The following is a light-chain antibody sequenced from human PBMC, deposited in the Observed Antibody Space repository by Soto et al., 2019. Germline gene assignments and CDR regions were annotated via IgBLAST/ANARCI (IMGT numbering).Light chain of an antibody. J-gene: IGKJ1*01. Sequence: DIQITQSPSTLSASVGDRVTITCRASQSISSWLAWYQQKPGKAPKLLIYDASSLESGVPSRFSGSGSGTEFTLTISSLQPDDFATYYCQQYNSYSWTCGQGTKVDIK. V-gene: IGKV1-5*01. CDR2: DAS. CDR1: QSISSW. CDR3: QQYNSYSWT.